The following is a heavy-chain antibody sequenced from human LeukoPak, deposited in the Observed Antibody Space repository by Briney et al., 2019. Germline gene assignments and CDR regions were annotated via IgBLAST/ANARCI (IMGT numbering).Heavy chain of an antibody. Sequence: GGSPRLSCAASGFTFSSYEMNWVRQAPGKGLEWVSYISSSGSTIYYADSVKGRFTISRDNAKNSLYLQMNSLRAEDTAVYYCAREGGYSYGHTYYYYYYGMDVWGKGTTVTVSS. V-gene: IGHV3-48*03. CDR2: ISSSGSTI. J-gene: IGHJ6*04. CDR3: AREGGYSYGHTYYYYYYGMDV. CDR1: GFTFSSYE. D-gene: IGHD5-18*01.